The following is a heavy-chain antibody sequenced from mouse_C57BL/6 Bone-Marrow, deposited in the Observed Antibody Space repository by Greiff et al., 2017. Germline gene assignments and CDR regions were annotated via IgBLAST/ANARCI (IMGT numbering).Heavy chain of an antibody. Sequence: EVQGVESGGGLVQPGGSLKLSCAASGFTFSDYGMAWVRQAPRKGPEWVAFISNLAYSIYYADTVTGRFTIARENAKNTLYLERSSLRSEDTAMYYCARDSSGYVGYAMDYWGQGTSVTVSS. D-gene: IGHD3-2*02. CDR3: ARDSSGYVGYAMDY. CDR2: ISNLAYSI. V-gene: IGHV5-15*01. J-gene: IGHJ4*01. CDR1: GFTFSDYG.